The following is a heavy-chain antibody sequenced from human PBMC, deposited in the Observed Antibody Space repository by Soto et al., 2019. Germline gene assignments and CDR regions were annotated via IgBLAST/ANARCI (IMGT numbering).Heavy chain of an antibody. J-gene: IGHJ4*02. CDR1: GFPFSSYA. V-gene: IGHV3-21*01. CDR2: ISGSSGNI. D-gene: IGHD1-26*01. CDR3: ARVQGFSGSYFNFDY. Sequence: GGSLRLSCAASGFPFSSYAMSWVRQAPGKGLEWVSIISGSSGNIYYADSVKGRFTISRDNAKNSLYLQMNSLRAEDTAVYYCARVQGFSGSYFNFDYWGQGTLVTVSS.